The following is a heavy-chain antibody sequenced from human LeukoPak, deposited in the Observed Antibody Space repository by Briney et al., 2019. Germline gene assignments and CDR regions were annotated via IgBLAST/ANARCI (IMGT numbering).Heavy chain of an antibody. V-gene: IGHV3-74*01. CDR2: MNADGSTT. J-gene: IGHJ4*02. D-gene: IGHD4/OR15-4a*01. CDR3: GRDNHGAVDY. Sequence: PGGSLRLSCAPSGFTFSTYWMIWVRQAPGKGLEYVSHMNADGSTTNYADSVKVRFTISRDNAKNTLYLQMDSLRAEDTAVYYCGRDNHGAVDYWGQGSLVTVSS. CDR1: GFTFSTYW.